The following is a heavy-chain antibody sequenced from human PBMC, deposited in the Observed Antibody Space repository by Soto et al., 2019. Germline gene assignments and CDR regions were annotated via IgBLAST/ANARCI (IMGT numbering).Heavy chain of an antibody. CDR1: GYTFTSYG. D-gene: IGHD2-15*01. CDR3: AIKYGACSRFDY. V-gene: IGHV1-18*01. Sequence: QVQLVQSAAEVKKPGASVKVSCKASGYTFTSYGISWVRQAPGQGLEWMGWISAYNGNTNYAQKLQGRVTMTTDTSTSTAYMGRMSLRSDDTAVYYCAIKYGACSRFDYWGQGTLVTVSS. CDR2: ISAYNGNT. J-gene: IGHJ4*02.